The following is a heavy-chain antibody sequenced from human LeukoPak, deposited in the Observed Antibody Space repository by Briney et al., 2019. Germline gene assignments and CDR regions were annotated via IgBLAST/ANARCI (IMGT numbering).Heavy chain of an antibody. CDR3: ARDNDFWSGYYIWTDAFDI. CDR1: GFTFSSYS. V-gene: IGHV3-48*01. CDR2: ISSSSSTI. Sequence: PGGSLRLSCAASGFTFSSYSMNWVRQAPGKGLEWVSYISSSSSTIYYADSVKGRFTISRDNAKNSLYLQMNSLRAEDTAVYYCARDNDFWSGYYIWTDAFDIWGQGTMVTVSS. D-gene: IGHD3-3*01. J-gene: IGHJ3*02.